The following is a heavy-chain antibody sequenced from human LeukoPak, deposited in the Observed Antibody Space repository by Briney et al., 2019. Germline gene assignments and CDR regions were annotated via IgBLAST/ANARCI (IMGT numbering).Heavy chain of an antibody. V-gene: IGHV1-8*01. Sequence: ASVKVSCKASGYTFTSXXXXWVRQATGQGXXXXXXXXXNSGNTGYAQMFQGRVTMTRNTSISTAYMELSSLRSEDTAVYYCARTGASVLRLLEWLYFDYWGQGTLVTVSS. CDR3: ARTGASVLRLLEWLYFDY. CDR1: GYTFTSXX. J-gene: IGHJ4*02. D-gene: IGHD3-3*01. CDR2: XXXNSGNT.